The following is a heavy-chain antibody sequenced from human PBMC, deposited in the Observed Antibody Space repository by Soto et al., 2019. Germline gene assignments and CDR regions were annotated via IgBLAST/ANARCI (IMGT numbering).Heavy chain of an antibody. CDR2: ISYDGSNK. CDR1: GFTFSSYA. Sequence: GGSLRLSCAASGFTFSSYAMHWVRQAPGKGLEWVAVISYDGSNKYYADSVKGRFTISRDNSKNTLYLQMNSLRAEDTAVYYCARDKSSSWRKRGPTYYFDYWGQGTLVTVSS. CDR3: ARDKSSSWRKRGPTYYFDY. D-gene: IGHD6-13*01. J-gene: IGHJ4*02. V-gene: IGHV3-30-3*01.